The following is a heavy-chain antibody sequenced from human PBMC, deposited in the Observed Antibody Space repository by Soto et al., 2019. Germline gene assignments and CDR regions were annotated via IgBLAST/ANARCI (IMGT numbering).Heavy chain of an antibody. Sequence: QVQLVQSGAEVKKPGSSVKVSCKASGGTFSSYAISWVRQAPGQGLEWMGGIIPIFGTANYAQKFQGRVTITAAESTSTAYMELSSLGSEDTAVYYCARPSGWFGEYQNWYFDLWGRGTLVTVSS. D-gene: IGHD3-10*01. CDR1: GGTFSSYA. J-gene: IGHJ2*01. V-gene: IGHV1-69*12. CDR2: IIPIFGTA. CDR3: ARPSGWFGEYQNWYFDL.